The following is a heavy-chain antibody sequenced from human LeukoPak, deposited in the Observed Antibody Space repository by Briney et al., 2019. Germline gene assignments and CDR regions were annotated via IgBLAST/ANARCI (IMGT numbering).Heavy chain of an antibody. CDR3: AEGITGTTSWFDP. D-gene: IGHD1-7*01. J-gene: IGHJ5*02. CDR2: IIPIFGTA. Sequence: ASVKVSCKASGGTFSSYAISWVRQAPGQGLEWMGGIIPIFGTANYAQKFQGRVTITADESTSAAYMELSSLRSEDTAVYYCAEGITGTTSWFDPWGQGTLVTVSS. V-gene: IGHV1-69*13. CDR1: GGTFSSYA.